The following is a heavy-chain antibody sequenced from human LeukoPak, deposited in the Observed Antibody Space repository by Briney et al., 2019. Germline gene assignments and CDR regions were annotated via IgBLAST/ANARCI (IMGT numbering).Heavy chain of an antibody. V-gene: IGHV1-46*01. Sequence: ASVKVSCKASGYTFTTYYMHWVRQAPGQGLEWMGIINPSGGSTSYAQKFQGKVTMTRDTSASTVYMELSSLRSEDTAVYYCARGADSSGWYSSYYGMDVWGQGTTVTVSS. CDR1: GYTFTTYY. D-gene: IGHD6-19*01. CDR3: ARGADSSGWYSSYYGMDV. CDR2: INPSGGST. J-gene: IGHJ6*02.